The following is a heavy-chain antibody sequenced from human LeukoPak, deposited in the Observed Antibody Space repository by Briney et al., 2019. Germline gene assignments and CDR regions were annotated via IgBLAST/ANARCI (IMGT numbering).Heavy chain of an antibody. CDR2: IYYSGST. D-gene: IGHD2-2*01. CDR3: ARCRKLYHFDY. Sequence: SETLSLTCTVSVGSISSYYWSRIRQPPWKRLEGIGYIYYSGSTNNRPSLKSRVTISSDTSKNQSALKTSCVPLSHTSVYYCARCRKLYHFDYWGQGTLVTVSS. J-gene: IGHJ4*02. V-gene: IGHV4-59*08. CDR1: VGSISSYY.